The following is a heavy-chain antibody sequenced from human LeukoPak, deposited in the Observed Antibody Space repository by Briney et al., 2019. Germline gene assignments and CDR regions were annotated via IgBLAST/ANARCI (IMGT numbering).Heavy chain of an antibody. CDR1: GFTFSKYW. Sequence: GGSLRLSCAASGFTFSKYWMLWVRQAPGKGQESVSRINTDGTVTTYADSVKGRFTVSRDNADNTMFLQMNSVRDEDTAVYYCATKQWLAPPPDSWGQGTPVTVSS. J-gene: IGHJ4*02. CDR2: INTDGTVT. D-gene: IGHD6-19*01. CDR3: ATKQWLAPPPDS. V-gene: IGHV3-74*01.